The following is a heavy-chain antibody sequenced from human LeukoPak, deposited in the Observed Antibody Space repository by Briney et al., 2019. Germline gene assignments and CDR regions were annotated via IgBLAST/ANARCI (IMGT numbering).Heavy chain of an antibody. CDR1: GYTFSRYG. V-gene: IGHV1-18*01. CDR3: ARVRERGAFDI. Sequence: ASVKVSCKASGYTFSRYGINWVRQAPGQGLEWMGWISAYNGNTNYAQNFQGRVTMTTDTSTSTSYMEMRSLRSDDTAVYYCARVRERGAFDIWGQGTMVTVSS. CDR2: ISAYNGNT. J-gene: IGHJ3*02. D-gene: IGHD1-1*01.